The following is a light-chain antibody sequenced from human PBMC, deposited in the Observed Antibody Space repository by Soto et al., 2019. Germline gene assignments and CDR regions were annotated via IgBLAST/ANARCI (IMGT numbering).Light chain of an antibody. V-gene: IGLV2-8*01. CDR2: EVN. CDR3: SLYAGIKNLLV. CDR1: SSDVGGYKY. Sequence: QSALTQPPSASGSPGQSVTISCTGTSSDVGGYKYVSWYQQHPGKAPKLMIFEVNKRPSGVPDRFSGSKSGNTASLTVSGLLAEDEADYYCSLYAGIKNLLVFGTGTKVTVL. J-gene: IGLJ1*01.